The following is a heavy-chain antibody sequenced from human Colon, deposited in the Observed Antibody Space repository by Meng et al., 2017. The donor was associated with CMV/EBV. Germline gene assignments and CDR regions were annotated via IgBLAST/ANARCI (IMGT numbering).Heavy chain of an antibody. CDR3: ARDRPFINLRNWFDP. CDR2: INPDGGDT. V-gene: IGHV1-46*01. CDR1: GYTFTDYY. Sequence: ASVKVSCKASGYTFTDYYLHWVRQAPGQGLEWMGTINPDGGDTDYAESFQGRVTMTRDTSTSTVYMELFNLRSEDTAVYYCARDRPFINLRNWFDPWGQGTLVTVSS. J-gene: IGHJ5*02.